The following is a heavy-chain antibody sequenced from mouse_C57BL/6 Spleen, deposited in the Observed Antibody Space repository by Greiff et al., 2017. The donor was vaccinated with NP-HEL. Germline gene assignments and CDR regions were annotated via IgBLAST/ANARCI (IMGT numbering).Heavy chain of an antibody. J-gene: IGHJ3*01. Sequence: VVESGGGLVQPGGSLKLSCAASGFTFSDYYMYWVRQTPEKRLEWVAYISNGGGSTYYPDTVKGRFTISRDNAKNTLYLQMSRLKSEDTAMYYCARHDYYGSSYWGQGTLVTVSA. CDR1: GFTFSDYY. V-gene: IGHV5-12*01. CDR3: ARHDYYGSSY. CDR2: ISNGGGST. D-gene: IGHD1-1*01.